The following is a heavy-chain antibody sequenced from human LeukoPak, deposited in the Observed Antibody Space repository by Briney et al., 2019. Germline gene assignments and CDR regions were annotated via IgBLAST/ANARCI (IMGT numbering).Heavy chain of an antibody. D-gene: IGHD3-10*01. CDR2: IWYDGSNK. CDR1: GFTFSSYG. CDR3: ARDPYGYFDY. J-gene: IGHJ4*02. Sequence: PGGSLRLSCAASGFTFSSYGMHWVRQAPGKGPEWVAVIWYDGSNKYYADSVKGRFTISRDNSKNTLYLQMNSLRAEDTAVYYCARDPYGYFDYWGQGTLVTVSS. V-gene: IGHV3-33*01.